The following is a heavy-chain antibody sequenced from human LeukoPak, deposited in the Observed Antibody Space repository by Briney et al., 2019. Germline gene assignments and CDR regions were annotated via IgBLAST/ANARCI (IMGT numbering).Heavy chain of an antibody. D-gene: IGHD3-9*01. CDR1: GFTFSSYA. J-gene: IGHJ6*02. Sequence: GGSLRLSCSASGFTFSSYAMSWVRQAPGKGLEWVSAISGSGGSTYYADSVKGRFTIPRDNSKNTLYLQMNSLRAEDTAVYYCAKGVLRYFDWTHYYYYGMDVWGQGTTVTVSS. V-gene: IGHV3-23*01. CDR3: AKGVLRYFDWTHYYYYGMDV. CDR2: ISGSGGST.